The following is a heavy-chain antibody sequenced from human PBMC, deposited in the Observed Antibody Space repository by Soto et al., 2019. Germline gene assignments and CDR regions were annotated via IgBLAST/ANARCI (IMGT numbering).Heavy chain of an antibody. J-gene: IGHJ5*02. CDR3: AGGGASSKWFAP. V-gene: IGHV4-31*03. CDR1: GGSITSGGSF. CDR2: IGYSGAT. Sequence: SETLSLTCTVSGGSITSGGSFWSWIRQHPGKGPEWIAFIGYSGATSYNPSPASRVTISADTYKSQFSLNLRSVTAADTAVYYCAGGGASSKWFAPWGQGTLVTVSS. D-gene: IGHD2-15*01.